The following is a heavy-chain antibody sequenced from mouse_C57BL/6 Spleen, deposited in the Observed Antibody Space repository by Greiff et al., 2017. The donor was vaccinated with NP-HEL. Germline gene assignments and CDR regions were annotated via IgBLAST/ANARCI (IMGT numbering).Heavy chain of an antibody. CDR2: IWSGGST. CDR1: GFSLTSYG. V-gene: IGHV2-2*01. J-gene: IGHJ4*01. D-gene: IGHD1-1*01. Sequence: QVQLKESGPGLVQPSQSLSITCTVSGFSLTSYGVHWVRQSPGKGLEWLGVIWSGGSTDYNAAFISRLSISKDNSKSQVFFKMNSLQADDTAIYYCARNPITTVVSYYAMDYWGQGTSVTVSS. CDR3: ARNPITTVVSYYAMDY.